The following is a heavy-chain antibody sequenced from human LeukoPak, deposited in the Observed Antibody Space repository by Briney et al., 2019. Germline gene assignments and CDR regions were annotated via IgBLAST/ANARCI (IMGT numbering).Heavy chain of an antibody. CDR1: GGSISSYY. CDR2: IYYSGST. CDR3: AREAPPTIYYDFWSGYSYYFDY. Sequence: PSETLSLTCTVSGGSISSYYWSWIRQPPGKGLEWIGYIYYSGSTNYNPSLKSRVTISVDTSKNQFSLKLSSVTAADTAVYYCAREAPPTIYYDFWSGYSYYFDYWGQGTLVTVSS. V-gene: IGHV4-59*01. J-gene: IGHJ4*02. D-gene: IGHD3-3*01.